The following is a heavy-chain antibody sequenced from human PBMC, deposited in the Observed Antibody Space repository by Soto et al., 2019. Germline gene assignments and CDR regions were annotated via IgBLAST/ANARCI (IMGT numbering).Heavy chain of an antibody. V-gene: IGHV1-2*02. CDR1: GYTFTGYY. J-gene: IGHJ4*02. CDR3: ASLSSDAKGDYFDY. D-gene: IGHD6-25*01. Sequence: QVQLVQSGAEVKKPGASVKVSCKASGYTFTGYYMHWVRQAPGQGREWMGWINPNSGGTNYAQKFQGRVTMTRDTSISTAYRERSRLRSDDTAVYYWASLSSDAKGDYFDYWGQGTLVTVSS. CDR2: INPNSGGT.